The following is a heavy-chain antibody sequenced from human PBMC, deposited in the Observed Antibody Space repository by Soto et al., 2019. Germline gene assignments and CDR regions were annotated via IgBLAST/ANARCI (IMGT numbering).Heavy chain of an antibody. V-gene: IGHV1-18*04. CDR3: ARDRGIVGATTGIGFDY. D-gene: IGHD1-26*01. CDR1: GDTFTSYG. CDR2: ISAYNGNT. J-gene: IGHJ4*02. Sequence: VAAVKVSSKASGDTFTSYGISWVRQAPGQGLEWMGWISAYNGNTNYAQKLQGRVTMTTDTSTSTAYMELRSLRSDDTAVYYCARDRGIVGATTGIGFDYWGQRSLVTVSS.